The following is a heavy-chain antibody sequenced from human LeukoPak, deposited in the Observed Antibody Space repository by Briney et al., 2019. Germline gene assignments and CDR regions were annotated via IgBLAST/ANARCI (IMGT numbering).Heavy chain of an antibody. J-gene: IGHJ4*02. D-gene: IGHD4-23*01. CDR1: GGSISSGDYY. Sequence: PSETLSLTCTVSGGSISSGDYYWSWIRQPAGKGLEWIGRLYTRGSINYNPSLKSRVTISVDTSKNQFSLNLSSVTAADTAVYYCASDYGGNSASIDNWGQGTLVTVSS. V-gene: IGHV4-61*02. CDR2: LYTRGSI. CDR3: ASDYGGNSASIDN.